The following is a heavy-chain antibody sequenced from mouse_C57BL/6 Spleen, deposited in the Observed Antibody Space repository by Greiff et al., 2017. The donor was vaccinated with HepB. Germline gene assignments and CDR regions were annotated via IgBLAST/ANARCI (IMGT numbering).Heavy chain of an antibody. CDR1: GYAFSSYW. D-gene: IGHD1-1*01. CDR2: IYPGDGDT. CDR3: ARRGSSYDAMDY. V-gene: IGHV1-80*01. J-gene: IGHJ4*01. Sequence: QVHVKQSGAELVKPGASVKISCKASGYAFSSYWMNWVKQRPGKGLEWIGQIYPGDGDTNYNGKFKGKATLTADKSSSTAYMQLSSLTSEDSAVDFCARRGSSYDAMDYWGQGTSVTVSS.